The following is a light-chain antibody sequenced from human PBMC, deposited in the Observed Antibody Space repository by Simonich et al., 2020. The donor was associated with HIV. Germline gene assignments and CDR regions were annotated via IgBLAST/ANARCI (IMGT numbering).Light chain of an antibody. Sequence: EIVLTQSPATLSLSPGEIAALSCRASQSVSSYLAWYQQKPGQAPRLLIYDASNRATGIPARFSGSGSGTDFTLTISSLEPEDFAVYYCQQRSYWMYTFGQGTKLEIK. CDR1: QSVSSY. J-gene: IGKJ2*01. CDR3: QQRSYWMYT. CDR2: DAS. V-gene: IGKV3-11*01.